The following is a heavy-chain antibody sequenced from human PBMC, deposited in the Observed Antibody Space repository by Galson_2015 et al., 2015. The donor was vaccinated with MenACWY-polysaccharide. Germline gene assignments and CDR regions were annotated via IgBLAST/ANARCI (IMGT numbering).Heavy chain of an antibody. Sequence: SLRLSCAASGFTFSGYYMSWVRQAPGKGLEWVANIKQDGSENYYVDSVKGRITISRDNAKNSLYLQMNSPRAEDTAVYYCARGQKTLGPWGQGTLVTVSS. V-gene: IGHV3-7*04. J-gene: IGHJ5*02. CDR3: ARGQKTLGP. CDR1: GFTFSGYY. CDR2: IKQDGSEN. D-gene: IGHD2/OR15-2a*01.